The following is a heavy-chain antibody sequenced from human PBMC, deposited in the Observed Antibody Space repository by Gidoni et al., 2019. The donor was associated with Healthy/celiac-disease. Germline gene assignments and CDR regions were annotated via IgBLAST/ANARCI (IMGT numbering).Heavy chain of an antibody. J-gene: IGHJ4*02. CDR1: GFTFSKAW. CDR3: TTARGGFDY. Sequence: EVQLVESGGGLVKPGGSLRLSCASSGFTFSKAWMRWVSQATGKGMGWVGRIKSKTDGGKTDYAAPVKGRFNSSRDDSKNTLYLQMSSLKTEDTAVYYCTTARGGFDYWGQGTLVTVSS. CDR2: IKSKTDGGKT. D-gene: IGHD3-16*01. V-gene: IGHV3-15*01.